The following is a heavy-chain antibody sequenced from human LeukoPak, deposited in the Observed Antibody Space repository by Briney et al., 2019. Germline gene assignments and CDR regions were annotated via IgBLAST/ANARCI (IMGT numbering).Heavy chain of an antibody. CDR2: INTDGSST. CDR3: ARATYYDYVWGMIDDY. Sequence: TGGSLRLSCAASGFTFSSYWMHWVRQAPGKGLVWVSRINTDGSSTTYADSVKGRFTISRDNAKNTLYLQMNSLRAEDTAVYYCARATYYDYVWGMIDDYWGQGTLVTVSS. J-gene: IGHJ4*02. D-gene: IGHD3-16*01. CDR1: GFTFSSYW. V-gene: IGHV3-74*01.